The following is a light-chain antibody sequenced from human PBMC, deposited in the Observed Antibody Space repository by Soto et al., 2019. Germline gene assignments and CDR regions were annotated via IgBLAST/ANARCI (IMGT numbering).Light chain of an antibody. CDR2: VNN. J-gene: IGLJ1*01. V-gene: IGLV1-40*01. CDR1: SSNVGAASD. Sequence: QSVLTQPPSVSGAPGQRVTISCSGSSSNVGAASDVYWYQQLPGTAPRLLISVNNKRPSGVPDRFSGSKSGTSASLAITGLRPEDEADYYCQSYDDTLSGSWVFGTGTKVTVL. CDR3: QSYDDTLSGSWV.